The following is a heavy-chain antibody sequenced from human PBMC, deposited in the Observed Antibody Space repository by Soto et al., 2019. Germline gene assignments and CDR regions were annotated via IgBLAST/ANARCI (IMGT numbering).Heavy chain of an antibody. CDR3: ERENQRVPLGSYFDS. V-gene: IGHV4-31*03. CDR2: IYFSGTA. J-gene: IGHJ4*02. CDR1: GGPIRSVGHY. Sequence: SETLSLTCTVSGGPIRSVGHYWNWIRHHPGKGLEWIGKIYFSGTANYNPSLRSRLSISLDTSKSQFSLKLTSVTAADTAEYYCERENQRVPLGSYFDSWGQGVLVTVSS.